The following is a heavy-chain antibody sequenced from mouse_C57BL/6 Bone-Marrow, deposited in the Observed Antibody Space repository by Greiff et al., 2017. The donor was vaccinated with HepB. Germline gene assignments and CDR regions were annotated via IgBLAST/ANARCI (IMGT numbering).Heavy chain of an antibody. CDR3: VRAKRRDYYAMDY. CDR2: IRSKSSNSAT. CDR1: GFTFNTYA. V-gene: IGHV10-3*01. J-gene: IGHJ4*01. Sequence: EVLLVESGGGLVQPKGSLKLSCAASGFTFNTYAMHWVRQAPGKGLEWVARIRSKSSNSATYYADSVKDRFTISRDDSQSMLYLQMNNLKTEDTAMYYCVRAKRRDYYAMDYWGQGTSVTVSS.